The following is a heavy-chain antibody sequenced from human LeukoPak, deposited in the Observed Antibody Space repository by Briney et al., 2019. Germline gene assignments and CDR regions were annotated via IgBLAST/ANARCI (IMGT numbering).Heavy chain of an antibody. J-gene: IGHJ4*02. V-gene: IGHV1-8*01. CDR3: ARGRYESSGYYCDY. CDR1: GYTFTNYD. D-gene: IGHD3-22*01. Sequence: ASVKVSCKASGYTFTNYDINWVRQATGQGLEWMGWMNPNSGNTGYTQKFQGRVTMTGNTSISTAYMELSSLRSEDTAVYYCARGRYESSGYYCDYWGQGTQVTVSS. CDR2: MNPNSGNT.